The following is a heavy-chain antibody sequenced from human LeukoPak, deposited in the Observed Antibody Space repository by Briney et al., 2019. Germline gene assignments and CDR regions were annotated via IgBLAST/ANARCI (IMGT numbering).Heavy chain of an antibody. CDR2: IYSGGST. D-gene: IGHD4-17*01. J-gene: IGHJ4*02. V-gene: IGHV3-53*01. CDR3: AYGDHVPQIDY. CDR1: GFTVSSNY. Sequence: PGGSLRLSCAASGFTVSSNYMSWVRRAPGKGLEWVSVIYSGGSTYYADSVKGRFTISRDNSKNTLYLQMNSLRAEDTAVYYCAYGDHVPQIDYWGQGTLVTVSS.